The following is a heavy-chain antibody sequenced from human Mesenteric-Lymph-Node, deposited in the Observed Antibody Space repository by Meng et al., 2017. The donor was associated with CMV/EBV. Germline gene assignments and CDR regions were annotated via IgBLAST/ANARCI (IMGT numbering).Heavy chain of an antibody. J-gene: IGHJ4*02. Sequence: SETLSLTCTVSGGSISSYYWSWIRQPPGKGLEWIGYIYYSGSTNYNPSLKSRVTISVDTSKNQFSLKLSSVTAADTAVYYCARGATTVTDGVDYWGQGTLVTVSS. CDR2: IYYSGST. D-gene: IGHD4-11*01. V-gene: IGHV4-59*01. CDR3: ARGATTVTDGVDY. CDR1: GGSISSYY.